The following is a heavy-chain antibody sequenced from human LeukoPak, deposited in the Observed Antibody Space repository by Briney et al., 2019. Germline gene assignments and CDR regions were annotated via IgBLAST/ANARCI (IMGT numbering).Heavy chain of an antibody. V-gene: IGHV4-59*07. J-gene: IGHJ4*02. D-gene: IGHD5-24*01. CDR1: VGPIRSYP. Sequence: SDTLSLPCTVSVGPIRSYPWSWIPQPPEKALEGIGYIYYSGSTNYNPSLKSRVTISVDTSKNQFSLKLSSVTAADTAVYYCTRSNGKPEAAYEMAYWGQGTLVTVSS. CDR2: IYYSGST. CDR3: TRSNGKPEAAYEMAY.